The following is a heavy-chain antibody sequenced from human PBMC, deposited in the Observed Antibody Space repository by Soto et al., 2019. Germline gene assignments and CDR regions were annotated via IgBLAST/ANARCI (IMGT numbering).Heavy chain of an antibody. D-gene: IGHD4-4*01. CDR2: ISSTSGTI. J-gene: IGHJ4*02. CDR1: GFTFRSYS. Sequence: GGSLRLSWAASGFTFRSYSMNWVRQAPGKGLEWVSYISSTSGTIYYADSVKGRFTISRDNAKNSLFLQMNSLRAEDTAVYYCAREVQDDSGFYLDYWGLGTLVTVSS. CDR3: AREVQDDSGFYLDY. V-gene: IGHV3-48*01.